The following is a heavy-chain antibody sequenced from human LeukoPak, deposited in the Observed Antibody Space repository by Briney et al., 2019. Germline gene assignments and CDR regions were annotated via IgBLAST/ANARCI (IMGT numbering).Heavy chain of an antibody. J-gene: IGHJ4*02. D-gene: IGHD6-19*01. V-gene: IGHV3-21*01. CDR3: ARDGGIAVAAPYYFDY. CDR2: ISSSSSYI. Sequence: PGGSLRLSCAASGFTFSSYSMNWVRQAPGKGLEWVSSISSSSSYIYYADSVKGPFTISRDNAKNSLYLQMNSLRAEDTAVYYCARDGGIAVAAPYYFDYWGQGTLVSVSS. CDR1: GFTFSSYS.